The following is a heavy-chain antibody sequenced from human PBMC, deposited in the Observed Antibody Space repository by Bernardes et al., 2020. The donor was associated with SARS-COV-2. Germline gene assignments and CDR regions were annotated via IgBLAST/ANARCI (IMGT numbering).Heavy chain of an antibody. CDR1: GFTFSSYG. CDR2: ISYDGSHK. D-gene: IGHD3-22*01. Sequence: GGSLRLSCAASGFTFSSYGMHCVRQAPGKGLELLAVISYDGSHKYYADSVKGRFTISRDNSKNTLYLQMNSLRAEDTALYYCATRFLNYYDSSGYSEYFQHWGQGTLVTVSS. J-gene: IGHJ1*01. CDR3: ATRFLNYYDSSGYSEYFQH. V-gene: IGHV3-30*03.